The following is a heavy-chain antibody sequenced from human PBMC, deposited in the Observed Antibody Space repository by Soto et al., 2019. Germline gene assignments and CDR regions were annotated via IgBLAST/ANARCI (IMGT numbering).Heavy chain of an antibody. CDR3: AREVSTYYYDSSGLTPDAFDI. J-gene: IGHJ3*02. CDR2: IIPIFGTA. D-gene: IGHD3-22*01. V-gene: IGHV1-69*13. Sequence: SVKVSCKASGGTFSSYAISWVRQAPGQGLEWMGGIIPIFGTANYAQKFQGRVTITADESTSTAYMELSSLRSEDAAVYYCAREVSTYYYDSSGLTPDAFDIWGQGTMVTVSS. CDR1: GGTFSSYA.